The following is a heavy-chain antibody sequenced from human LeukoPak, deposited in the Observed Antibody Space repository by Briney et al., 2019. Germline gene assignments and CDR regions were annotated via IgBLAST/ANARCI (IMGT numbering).Heavy chain of an antibody. CDR1: GCTFSSYG. Sequence: GGSLRLSCAASGCTFSSYGMHWVRQAPGKGLEGVAGISYDGSNKYYADSVKGRFTISRDNSEDTLYLQMNSLRAEDTAVYYCAKDQDSSSWYGMDVWGKGTTVTVSS. D-gene: IGHD6-13*01. CDR3: AKDQDSSSWYGMDV. J-gene: IGHJ6*04. V-gene: IGHV3-30*18. CDR2: ISYDGSNK.